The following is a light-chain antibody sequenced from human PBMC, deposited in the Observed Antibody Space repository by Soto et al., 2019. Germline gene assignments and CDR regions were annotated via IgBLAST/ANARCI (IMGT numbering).Light chain of an antibody. Sequence: QSALTQPRSVSGSPGQSVTISCTGTSSDFGDYNYVSWYQQHPGKAPKFIIYEVSKRPSGVPDRFSGSKSGNTASLTISGLQAEDEAAYYCCSYAGTYTVVFGGGTQLTVL. CDR3: CSYAGTYTVV. CDR1: SSDFGDYNY. J-gene: IGLJ2*01. CDR2: EVS. V-gene: IGLV2-11*01.